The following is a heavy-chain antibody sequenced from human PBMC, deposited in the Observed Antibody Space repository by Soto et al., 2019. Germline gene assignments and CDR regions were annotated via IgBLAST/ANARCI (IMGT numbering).Heavy chain of an antibody. CDR1: GGIFSSYA. J-gene: IGHJ4*02. D-gene: IGHD3-22*01. Sequence: QEQLVQSGAEVKKPGSSVKVSCKASGGIFSSYAISWVRQAPGQGLEWMGGIIPIFGTANYAQKFQGRVTITAHESTNTAYMDLSSLKSEATAIYYCARGGSGYVWFNEFWGQGTLVTVSS. CDR2: IIPIFGTA. V-gene: IGHV1-69*01. CDR3: ARGGSGYVWFNEF.